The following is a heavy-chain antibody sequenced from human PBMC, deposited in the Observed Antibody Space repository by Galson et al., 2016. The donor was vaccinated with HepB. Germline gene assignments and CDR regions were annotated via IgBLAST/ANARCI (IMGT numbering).Heavy chain of an antibody. D-gene: IGHD4-23*01. J-gene: IGHJ4*02. Sequence: SVKVSCKASGYTLNTSDMNWVRQTPGQGLEWMGWISSYNGNTNYAQKVQGRVTMTTGTSTSTAYMELRSLRSDDTAVYYCARGGKWGAFDYWGQGTLVTVSS. CDR2: ISSYNGNT. V-gene: IGHV1-18*01. CDR3: ARGGKWGAFDY. CDR1: GYTLNTSD.